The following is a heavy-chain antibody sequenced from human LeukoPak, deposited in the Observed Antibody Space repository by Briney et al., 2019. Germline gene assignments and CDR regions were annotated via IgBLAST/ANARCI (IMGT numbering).Heavy chain of an antibody. CDR2: IKQDGSEK. Sequence: PGGSLRLSCAASRFTFSSHWMNWARQAPGKGLEWVAKIKQDGSEKYYVDSVKGRFTISRDNANNSLYLQMNSLRAEDTAVYYCARTWNDDGVEAFDIWGQGTMVTVSS. CDR3: ARTWNDDGVEAFDI. V-gene: IGHV3-7*01. J-gene: IGHJ3*02. CDR1: RFTFSSHW. D-gene: IGHD1-1*01.